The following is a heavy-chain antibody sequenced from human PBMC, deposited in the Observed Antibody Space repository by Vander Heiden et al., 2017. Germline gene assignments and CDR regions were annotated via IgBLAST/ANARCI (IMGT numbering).Heavy chain of an antibody. J-gene: IGHJ4*02. V-gene: IGHV3-15*07. CDR1: GFTFSNAW. CDR2: IKSRTDGGTT. D-gene: IGHD1-26*01. Sequence: EVQLVESGGGLVKPGGSLRLSCAASGFTFSNAWMNWVRQAPGKGLEWVGRIKSRTDGGTTDYPAPVKGRFSISRDDSKNTLYLQLNSLKTEDTAVYFCTTDRLITRVGLRGFWGQGTLVTVSS. CDR3: TTDRLITRVGLRGF.